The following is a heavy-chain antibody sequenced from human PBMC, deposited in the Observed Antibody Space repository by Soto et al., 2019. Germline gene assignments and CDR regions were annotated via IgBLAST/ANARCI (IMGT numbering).Heavy chain of an antibody. CDR3: AREDSIIIPAVSDF. CDR1: GFNFNNYG. Sequence: GGSLRLSCAVSGFNFNNYGINWVRQAPGKGLEWVSSVSKSDYTYYSDSVKGRFTISRDNAKNSVSLQMNTLRAEDTAVYYCAREDSIIIPAVSDFWRQGPLVTVSS. D-gene: IGHD2-2*01. V-gene: IGHV3-21*01. CDR2: VSKSDYT. J-gene: IGHJ4*02.